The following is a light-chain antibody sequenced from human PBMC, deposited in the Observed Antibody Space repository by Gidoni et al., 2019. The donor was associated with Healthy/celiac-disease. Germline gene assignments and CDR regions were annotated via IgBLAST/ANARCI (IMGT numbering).Light chain of an antibody. CDR2: QDS. CDR1: KLGDKY. CDR3: QAWDSSTVV. V-gene: IGLV3-1*01. Sequence: SYELTQPPSVSVSPGQTASITCSGDKLGDKYACWYQQKPGQSPVLVIYQDSKRPSGIPERFYGSNSGNKATLNISGTQAMDEADYYCQAWDSSTVVFGGGTKLTVL. J-gene: IGLJ2*01.